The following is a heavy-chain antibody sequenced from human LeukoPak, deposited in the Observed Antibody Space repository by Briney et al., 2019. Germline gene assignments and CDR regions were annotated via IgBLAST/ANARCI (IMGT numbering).Heavy chain of an antibody. CDR1: GFTFSSYA. J-gene: IGHJ3*02. D-gene: IGHD7-27*01. V-gene: IGHV3-30*03. CDR2: ISYDGSNK. Sequence: QAGGSLRLSCEASGFTFSSYAMAWVRQAPGKGLEWVAVISYDGSNKYYADSVKGRFTISRHNSKNTLYLQMNSLRAEDTAVYYCLNWGDAFDIWGQGTMVTVSS. CDR3: LNWGDAFDI.